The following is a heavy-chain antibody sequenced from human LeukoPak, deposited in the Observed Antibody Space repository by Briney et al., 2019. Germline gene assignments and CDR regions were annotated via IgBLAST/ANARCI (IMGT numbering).Heavy chain of an antibody. CDR2: ISSTSTTI. Sequence: GGSLRLSCAASGFTFSDYSMEWVRQAPGKGLEWISYISSTSTTIYYADSVRGRFTTPRDNAKNSLYLEMNSLRAEDTAVYYCARGCGLHLSPAPSQYDSRCRYFAAWRQRPLVTVSS. CDR3: ARGCGLHLSPAPSQYDSRCRYFAA. J-gene: IGHJ4*02. CDR1: GFTFSDYS. V-gene: IGHV3-48*04. D-gene: IGHD3-22*01.